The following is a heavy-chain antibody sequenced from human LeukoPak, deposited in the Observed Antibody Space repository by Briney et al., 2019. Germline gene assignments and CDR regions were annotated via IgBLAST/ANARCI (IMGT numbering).Heavy chain of an antibody. CDR1: GGSINSNYW. Sequence: SETLSLTCAVSGGSINSNYWWTWVRQSPGKGLEWIGEIYHTGSVNYNLSLESRVTISRDRSKYQFSLMLRSVTAADTAVYYCARHYDLWSGYNYWGQGLLVTVSS. CDR2: IYHTGSV. J-gene: IGHJ4*02. V-gene: IGHV4-4*02. CDR3: ARHYDLWSGYNY. D-gene: IGHD3-3*01.